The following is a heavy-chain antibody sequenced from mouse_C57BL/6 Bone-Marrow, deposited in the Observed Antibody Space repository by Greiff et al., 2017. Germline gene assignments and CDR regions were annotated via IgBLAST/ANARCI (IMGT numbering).Heavy chain of an antibody. D-gene: IGHD1-1*01. CDR3: ASLYYYGSSYPPWCAY. CDR1: GFTFSSYT. J-gene: IGHJ3*01. Sequence: EVKLMESGGGLVKPGGSLKLSCAASGFTFSSYTMSWVRQTPEKRLEWVATISGGGGNTYYPDSVKGRFTISRDNAKNPLYLQMSRLRSEDTALYYCASLYYYGSSYPPWCAYWGQGTLVTVSA. CDR2: ISGGGGNT. V-gene: IGHV5-9*01.